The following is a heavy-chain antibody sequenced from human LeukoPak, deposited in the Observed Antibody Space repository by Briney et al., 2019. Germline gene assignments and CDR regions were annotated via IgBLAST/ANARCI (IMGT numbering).Heavy chain of an antibody. J-gene: IGHJ4*02. CDR1: GFTFSSYA. D-gene: IGHD3-22*01. V-gene: IGHV3-23*01. Sequence: GGSLRLSCAASGFTFSSYAMSWVRQAPGKGLEWVSAISGSGGSTYYADSVKGRFTISRDNSKNTLYLQMNSLRAEDAAVYYCAKVPTYYYDSSGYYYVDYWGQGTLVTVSS. CDR3: AKVPTYYYDSSGYYYVDY. CDR2: ISGSGGST.